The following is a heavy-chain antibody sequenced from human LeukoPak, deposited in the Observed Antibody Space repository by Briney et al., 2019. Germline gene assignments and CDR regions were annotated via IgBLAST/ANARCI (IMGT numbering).Heavy chain of an antibody. Sequence: GGSLRLSCAASGFTFSSYEMNWVRQAPGKGLEWVSYISSSGSTIYYADSVKGRFTISRDNAKNSLYLQMNSLRAEDTAVYYCARARYYDYVWGSYRSWAFDYWGQGTLVTVSS. D-gene: IGHD3-16*02. CDR2: ISSSGSTI. J-gene: IGHJ4*02. CDR1: GFTFSSYE. V-gene: IGHV3-48*03. CDR3: ARARYYDYVWGSYRSWAFDY.